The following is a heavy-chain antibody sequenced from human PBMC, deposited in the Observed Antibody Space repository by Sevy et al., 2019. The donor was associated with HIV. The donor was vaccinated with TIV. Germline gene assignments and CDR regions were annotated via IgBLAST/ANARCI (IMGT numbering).Heavy chain of an antibody. D-gene: IGHD1-26*01. CDR1: GGTFSGHY. Sequence: SETLSLTCAVYGGTFSGHYWSWIRQPPGKRLEWIGQINHSGGTNYNPSLKSRVTISADTCKNQFSLKLTSVTAADTAVYYCVRGKLGATIEDKSFDYWGRGTLVTVSS. CDR3: VRGKLGATIEDKSFDY. J-gene: IGHJ4*02. V-gene: IGHV4-34*01. CDR2: INHSGGT.